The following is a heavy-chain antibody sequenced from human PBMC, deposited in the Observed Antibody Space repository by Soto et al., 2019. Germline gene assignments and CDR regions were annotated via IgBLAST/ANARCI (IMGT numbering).Heavy chain of an antibody. D-gene: IGHD2-15*01. V-gene: IGHV3-21*01. Sequence: EVQLVESGGGLVKPGGSLRLSCAASGFTFSTYIMNWVRQAPGKGLEWVSSISSSSTYIYYADSVKGRFTISRDNAKNSLYLLVNSRRAEDTAVYYCARDQCSGGSCYSHAFDIWGQGTMVTVSS. J-gene: IGHJ3*02. CDR1: GFTFSTYI. CDR3: ARDQCSGGSCYSHAFDI. CDR2: ISSSSTYI.